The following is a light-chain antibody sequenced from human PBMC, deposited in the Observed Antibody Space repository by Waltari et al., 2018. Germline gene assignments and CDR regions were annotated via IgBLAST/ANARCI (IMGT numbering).Light chain of an antibody. CDR2: KGN. CDR3: SRYMGSGIWV. Sequence: QTVLTQEPSLSGAPGGSVTLTCTLCSVSLPTPSSAPCYQQTPGQAPRTLGYKGNSRASGVPDRFSGSILGNKADLTITGAQADDECDYYCSRYMGSGIWVFVGWTKLTVL. J-gene: IGLJ3*02. V-gene: IGLV8-61*01. CDR1: SVSLPTPSS.